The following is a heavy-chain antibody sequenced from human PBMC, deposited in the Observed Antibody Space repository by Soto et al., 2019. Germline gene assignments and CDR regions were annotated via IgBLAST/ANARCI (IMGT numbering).Heavy chain of an antibody. Sequence: QIQLVQSGPEVKKPGASVKVSCKASGYTFDIYGISWVRQVPGKGPEWMGWISADNGDTKYAQRMQGRVTMTTDTATSTAYMELRSLRSDDTAVYYCAGDRSYYYDSSGYPFDFWGQGSLVTVSS. CDR1: GYTFDIYG. CDR3: AGDRSYYYDSSGYPFDF. J-gene: IGHJ4*02. CDR2: ISADNGDT. V-gene: IGHV1-18*01. D-gene: IGHD3-22*01.